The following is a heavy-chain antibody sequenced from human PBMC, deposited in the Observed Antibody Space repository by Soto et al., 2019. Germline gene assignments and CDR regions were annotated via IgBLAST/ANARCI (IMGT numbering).Heavy chain of an antibody. D-gene: IGHD3-22*01. J-gene: IGHJ5*02. Sequence: SETLSLTCTVSGGSISSSSYYWCWIRQPPGKGLEWIGSIYYSGSTNYNPPLKSRVTMSVDTSKNQVSLKLSSVTVADTVVYYCARGRRSRSGHYSSNWFDPWGQGTLVTVSS. CDR1: GGSISSSSYY. CDR2: IYYSGST. V-gene: IGHV4-39*07. CDR3: ARGRRSRSGHYSSNWFDP.